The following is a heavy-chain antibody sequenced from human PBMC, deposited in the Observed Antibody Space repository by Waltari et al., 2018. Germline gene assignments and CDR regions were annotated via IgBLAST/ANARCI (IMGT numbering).Heavy chain of an antibody. Sequence: EVQLVESGGGLVQPGGSLRLSCAASGFTFSSYSMNWVRQAPGKGLEWVSYISSSSSTIYYADSVKGRFTISRDNAKNSLYLQMNSLRAEDTAVYYCARDKYGDLDYWGQGTLVTVSS. CDR2: ISSSSSTI. CDR1: GFTFSSYS. V-gene: IGHV3-48*04. CDR3: ARDKYGDLDY. J-gene: IGHJ4*02. D-gene: IGHD4-17*01.